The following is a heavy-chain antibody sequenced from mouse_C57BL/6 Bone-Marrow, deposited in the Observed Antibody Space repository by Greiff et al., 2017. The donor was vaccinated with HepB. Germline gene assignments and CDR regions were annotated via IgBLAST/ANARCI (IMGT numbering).Heavy chain of an antibody. Sequence: EVQLQESGPELAKPGASVKISCKASGYSFTDYNMNWVKQSNEKILEWIGVINPNYGTTSYNQKFKGKATLTVDQSSSTAYMQLNSLTSEDSAVYYCASYGNYVYYYAMDYWGQGTSVTVSS. CDR2: INPNYGTT. CDR1: GYSFTDYN. D-gene: IGHD2-1*01. V-gene: IGHV1-39*01. J-gene: IGHJ4*01. CDR3: ASYGNYVYYYAMDY.